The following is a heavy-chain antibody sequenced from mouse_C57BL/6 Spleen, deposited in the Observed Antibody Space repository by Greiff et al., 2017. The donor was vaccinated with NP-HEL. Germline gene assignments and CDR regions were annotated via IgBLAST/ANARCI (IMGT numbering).Heavy chain of an antibody. D-gene: IGHD2-4*01. J-gene: IGHJ1*03. V-gene: IGHV5-17*01. CDR1: GFTFSDYG. CDR3: ARGGAYDYDWYFDV. CDR2: ISSGSSTI. Sequence: EVKLMESGGGLVKPGGSLKLSCAASGFTFSDYGMHWVRQAPEKGLEWVAYISSGSSTIYYADTVKGRFTISRDNAKNTLFLQMTSLRSEDTAMYYCARGGAYDYDWYFDVWGTGTTVTVSS.